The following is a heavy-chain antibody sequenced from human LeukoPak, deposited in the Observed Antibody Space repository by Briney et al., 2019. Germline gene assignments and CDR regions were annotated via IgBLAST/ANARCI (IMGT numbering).Heavy chain of an antibody. CDR1: GFTFSSYA. J-gene: IGHJ4*02. CDR2: ISGGAGGA. Sequence: GGSLRLSCAASGFTFSSYAMNWVRQAPGKGLEGVSSISGGAGGAAYADCVKGRFTMSRDNSKNTLYLQMNSLRADDTAVYYCAKDGGYGSGSYYPDYWGQGTLVTVSS. D-gene: IGHD3-10*01. V-gene: IGHV3-23*01. CDR3: AKDGGYGSGSYYPDY.